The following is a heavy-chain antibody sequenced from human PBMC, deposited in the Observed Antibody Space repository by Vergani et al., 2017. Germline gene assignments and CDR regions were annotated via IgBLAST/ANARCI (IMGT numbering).Heavy chain of an antibody. V-gene: IGHV4-34*01. J-gene: IGHJ4*02. D-gene: IGHD3-3*01. CDR3: ARPAVTGITIVGVVTAGPNYFDC. CDR1: GGSLSGYY. Sequence: QVQLQQWGAGLLKPSETLSLTCAVYGGSLSGYYWSWIRQPPGKGLEWIGEINHSGSTNYNPSLKSRVTISVDTSKNQFALKLSPVTAAYTAVYYCARPAVTGITIVGVVTAGPNYFDCWGRGTLVTVSA. CDR2: INHSGST.